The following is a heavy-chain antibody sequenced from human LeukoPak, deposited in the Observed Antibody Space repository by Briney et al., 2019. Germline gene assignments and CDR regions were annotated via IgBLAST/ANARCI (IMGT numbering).Heavy chain of an antibody. CDR2: ISGTGSDT. D-gene: IGHD1-26*01. J-gene: IGHJ4*02. Sequence: GSLILSCAASGLTFSNRAMSWVRQAPGMGVEWVSAISGTGSDTYYADSVKGRFTISRDNSKNTLYLQMNSLRAEDTAVYYCARVWSRIVGATTSSVYWGQGTLVTVSS. CDR1: GLTFSNRA. CDR3: ARVWSRIVGATTSSVY. V-gene: IGHV3-23*01.